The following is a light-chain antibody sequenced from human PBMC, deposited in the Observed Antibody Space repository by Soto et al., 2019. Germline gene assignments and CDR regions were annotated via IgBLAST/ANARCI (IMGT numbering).Light chain of an antibody. J-gene: IGLJ1*01. CDR1: SSDVGGYNY. V-gene: IGLV2-11*01. Sequence: QSVLTQPRSVSGSPGQSVTISCTGTSSDVGGYNYVSWYQEQPGKAPKLMIYDVSKRPSGVPDRFSGSKSGNTASLTISGLQAEDEAAYYCCSYAGSYSYVFGNGTKVT. CDR2: DVS. CDR3: CSYAGSYSYV.